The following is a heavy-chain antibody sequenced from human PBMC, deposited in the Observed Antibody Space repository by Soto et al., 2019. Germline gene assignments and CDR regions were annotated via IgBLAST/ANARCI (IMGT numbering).Heavy chain of an antibody. J-gene: IGHJ5*02. CDR1: GGSSRQSSYF. Sequence: PSETLSLTCAVSGGSSRQSSYFWGWIRQPPGKGLEWIASVYYSGTPYYNPSLKSRVTISIDTSKTQISLHLRSLTAADTAVYYCARLGKYYQSLDPWGPGTLVTVSS. CDR2: VYYSGTP. CDR3: ARLGKYYQSLDP. V-gene: IGHV4-39*01. D-gene: IGHD2-2*01.